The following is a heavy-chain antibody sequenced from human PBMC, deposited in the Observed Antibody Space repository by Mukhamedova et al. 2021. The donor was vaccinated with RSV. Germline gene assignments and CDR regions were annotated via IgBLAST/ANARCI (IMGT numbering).Heavy chain of an antibody. J-gene: IGHJ1*01. Sequence: GYYWSWIRQPPGKGLEWIGEINISGSTNYNRSLKGRLTMSVEPSKNQFSLNMSSVTAAARAVYYCARRGHSNGLLRSWGQGTLVT. V-gene: IGHV4-34*01. D-gene: IGHD3-22*01. CDR2: INISGST. CDR1: GYY. CDR3: ARRGHSNGLLRS.